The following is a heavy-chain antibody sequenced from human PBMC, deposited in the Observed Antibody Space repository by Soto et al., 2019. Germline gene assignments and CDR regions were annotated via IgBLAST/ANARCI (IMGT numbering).Heavy chain of an antibody. D-gene: IGHD1-26*01. CDR1: GGSISSYY. V-gene: IGHV4-59*01. Sequence: SETLSLTCTVSGGSISSYYWSWIRQPPGMGLEWIGYIYYSGSTNYNPSLKSRVTITVDTSKNQFSLKLSSVTAADTAVYYCARDSIGGPIDYWGQGTLVTVSS. CDR2: IYYSGST. J-gene: IGHJ4*02. CDR3: ARDSIGGPIDY.